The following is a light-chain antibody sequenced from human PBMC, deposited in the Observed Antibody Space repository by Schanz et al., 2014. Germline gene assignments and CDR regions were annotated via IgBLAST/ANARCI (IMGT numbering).Light chain of an antibody. V-gene: IGKV3-20*01. CDR2: GAS. CDR1: QSVSSGY. CDR3: QQYGSSRT. J-gene: IGKJ3*01. Sequence: EIVLTQSPGTLSLSPGERATLSCRASQSVSSGYLAWYQQKPGQAPRLLIYGASSRATGIPDRFSGSGSGTDFTLTISRLEPEDFAVYYCQQYGSSRTFGPGTTVDIK.